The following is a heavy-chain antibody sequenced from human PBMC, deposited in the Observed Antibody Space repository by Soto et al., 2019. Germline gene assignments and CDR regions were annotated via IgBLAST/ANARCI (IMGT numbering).Heavy chain of an antibody. J-gene: IGHJ6*02. CDR2: INPNSGGT. D-gene: IGHD3-10*01. CDR1: GYTFTGYY. V-gene: IGHV1-2*02. CDR3: ARVLRTMVRGAPRGYYYGMDV. Sequence: GASVKVSGKASGYTFTGYYIHWVRQAPGQGLEWMGWINPNSGGTNYAQKFQGRVTMTRDTSISTAYMELSRLRSDDTAVYYCARVLRTMVRGAPRGYYYGMDVWGQGTTVTVSS.